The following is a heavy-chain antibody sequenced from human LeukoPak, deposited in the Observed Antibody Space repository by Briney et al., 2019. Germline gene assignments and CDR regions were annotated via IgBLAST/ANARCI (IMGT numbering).Heavy chain of an antibody. V-gene: IGHV3-23*01. J-gene: IGHJ4*02. Sequence: GGSLRLSCAASGFTFSSYVMSWVRQAPGKGLQWVSTISASGGSTYYADTVKGRFTISRDNSKNTLSLQMNSLRAKDTAVYYCTNFLDYWGQGTLVTVSS. CDR3: TNFLDY. D-gene: IGHD3-3*01. CDR1: GFTFSSYV. CDR2: ISASGGST.